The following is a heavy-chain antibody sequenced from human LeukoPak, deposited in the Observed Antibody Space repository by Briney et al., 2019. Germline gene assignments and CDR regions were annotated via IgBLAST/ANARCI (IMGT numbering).Heavy chain of an antibody. V-gene: IGHV4-59*01. Sequence: SETLSLTCTVSGGSLSIYSWSWIRQPPGKGLEWIGYIYYSGSTNYNPALKSRVTISVDTSKNQFSLKLSSVTAADTAVYYCARARYDFWSCYSHYFDYWGQGTRVTGPS. CDR2: IYYSGST. CDR3: ARARYDFWSCYSHYFDY. CDR1: GGSLSIYS. J-gene: IGHJ4*02. D-gene: IGHD3-3*01.